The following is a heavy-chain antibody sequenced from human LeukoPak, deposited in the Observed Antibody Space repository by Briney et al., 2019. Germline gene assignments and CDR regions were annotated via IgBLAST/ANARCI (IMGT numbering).Heavy chain of an antibody. CDR3: AREILDSSSHNWFDP. CDR2: IYSGGST. Sequence: GGSLRLSCAASGFTVSSNYMSWVRQAPGKGLEWVSVIYSGGSTYYADSVKGRFTISRDNPKNTLYLQMNSLRAEDTAVYYCAREILDSSSHNWFDPWGQGTLVTVSS. V-gene: IGHV3-53*01. J-gene: IGHJ5*02. D-gene: IGHD6-13*01. CDR1: GFTVSSNY.